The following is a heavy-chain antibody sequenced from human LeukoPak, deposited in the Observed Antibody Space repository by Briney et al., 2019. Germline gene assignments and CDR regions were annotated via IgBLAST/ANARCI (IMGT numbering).Heavy chain of an antibody. V-gene: IGHV1-69*05. D-gene: IGHD5-18*01. CDR2: IIPIFGTA. CDR1: EGTFSSYA. J-gene: IGHJ4*02. CDR3: ASSPRGYSYGAYFDY. Sequence: GASVKVSCKASEGTFSSYAISWVRQAPGQGLEWMGGIIPIFGTANYAQKFQGRVTITTDESTSTAYMELSSLRSEDTAVYYCASSPRGYSYGAYFDYWGQGTLVTVSS.